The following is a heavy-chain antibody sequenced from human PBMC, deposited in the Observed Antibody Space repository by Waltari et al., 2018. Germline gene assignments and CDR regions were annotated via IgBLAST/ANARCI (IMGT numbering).Heavy chain of an antibody. J-gene: IGHJ4*02. CDR3: ARDDRSIAALQY. CDR2: NWLDGTTT. V-gene: IGHV3-33*01. CDR1: GFDLDNYG. Sequence: QVQLVESGGGVVQPGRSLRLSCAAYGFDLDNYGMHWGRQAPGKGREWLAINWLDGTTTYYAESGKGRFTISRDSSRNTVYLQMNSLRAEDTAVYYCARDDRSIAALQYWGQGTLVTVSS. D-gene: IGHD6-6*01.